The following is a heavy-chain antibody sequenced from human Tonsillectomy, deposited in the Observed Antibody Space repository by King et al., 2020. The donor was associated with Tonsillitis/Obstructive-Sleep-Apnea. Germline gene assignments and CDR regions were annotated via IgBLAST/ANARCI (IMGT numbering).Heavy chain of an antibody. CDR1: GFTFDDYA. CDR3: AKESYGSGSYHYNWFDP. D-gene: IGHD3-10*01. J-gene: IGHJ5*02. CDR2: ISWNSGSI. V-gene: IGHV3-9*01. Sequence: VQLVESGGGLVQPGRSLRLSCAASGFTFDDYAMHWVRQAPGKGLEWVSGISWNSGSIGYADSVKGRFTISRDNAKNSLYLQMNSLRAEDTALYYCAKESYGSGSYHYNWFDPWGQGTLVTVSS.